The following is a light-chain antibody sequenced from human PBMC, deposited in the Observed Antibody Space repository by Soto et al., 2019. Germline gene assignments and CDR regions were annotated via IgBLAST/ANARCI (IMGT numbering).Light chain of an antibody. V-gene: IGKV3-15*01. CDR1: QSVRSN. CDR3: QHYNNWPPWT. Sequence: EIVMTQSPATLSVSPGERATLSCRASQSVRSNLAGYQQKPGQAPRRLIYGASTRATGVPARFSGSGSGTEFTLTLSSMQSEDFAVYYCQHYNNWPPWTFGQGTKVEIK. CDR2: GAS. J-gene: IGKJ1*01.